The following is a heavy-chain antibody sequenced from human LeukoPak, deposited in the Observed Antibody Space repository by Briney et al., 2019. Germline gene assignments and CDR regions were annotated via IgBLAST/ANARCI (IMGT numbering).Heavy chain of an antibody. CDR1: DDSMSSFY. Sequence: SSETLSLTCTVSDDSMSSFYWSWIRQPPGKGPEWIAYIYSTGATSYNPSLRSRVSISLDTSKSHFSLKLGSVTVADTAVYFCARLKMGAYFDLWGRGTLVTVSS. CDR3: ARLKMGAYFDL. V-gene: IGHV4-59*08. D-gene: IGHD3-16*01. J-gene: IGHJ2*01. CDR2: IYSTGAT.